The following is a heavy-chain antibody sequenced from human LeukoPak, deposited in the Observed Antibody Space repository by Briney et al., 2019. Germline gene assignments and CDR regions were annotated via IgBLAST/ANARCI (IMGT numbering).Heavy chain of an antibody. V-gene: IGHV3-48*03. J-gene: IGHJ4*02. Sequence: PGGSLRLSCAASGFTFSSYEMNWVRQAPGKGLEWVSSISRSATTIYYADSVKGRFTISRDNAKNSLYLQMNSLGAEDTALYYCAKDQSSERFLDYWGQGTLVTVSS. CDR3: AKDQSSERFLDY. D-gene: IGHD5-24*01. CDR1: GFTFSSYE. CDR2: ISRSATTI.